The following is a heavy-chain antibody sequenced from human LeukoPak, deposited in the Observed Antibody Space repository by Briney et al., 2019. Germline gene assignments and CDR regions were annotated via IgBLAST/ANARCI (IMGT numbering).Heavy chain of an antibody. V-gene: IGHV3-23*01. J-gene: IGHJ4*02. CDR3: AKGNIVVVVAATTSFDY. D-gene: IGHD2-15*01. Sequence: GRSLRLSCAASGSTFSSYAMSWVRQAPGKGLEWVSAISGSGGSTYYADSVKGRFTISRDNSKNTLYLQMNSLRAEDTAVYYCAKGNIVVVVAATTSFDYWGQGTLVTVSS. CDR1: GSTFSSYA. CDR2: ISGSGGST.